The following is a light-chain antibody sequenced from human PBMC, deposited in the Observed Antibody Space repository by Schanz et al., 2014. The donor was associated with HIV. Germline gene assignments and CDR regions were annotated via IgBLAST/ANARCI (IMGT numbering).Light chain of an antibody. J-gene: IGLJ2*01. CDR2: RNN. Sequence: QSVLTQPPSASATPGQRVTISCSGVRSDVGGRSVAWYQHLPGTAPKLLIYRNNQRPSGVPDRFSGSKSGTSASLAISGLRSEDEADYYCATWDDSLSGPVFGGGTKLTVL. CDR3: ATWDDSLSGPV. CDR1: RSDVGGRS. V-gene: IGLV1-47*01.